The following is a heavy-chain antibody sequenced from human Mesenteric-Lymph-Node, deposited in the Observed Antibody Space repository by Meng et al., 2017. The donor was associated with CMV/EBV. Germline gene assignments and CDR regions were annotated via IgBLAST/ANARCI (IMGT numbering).Heavy chain of an antibody. CDR3: ARGSSYDILTGYFDY. J-gene: IGHJ4*02. D-gene: IGHD3-9*01. Sequence: VQLNQWGAGLLEPSEPLAVTCAVYGGSFSGYYWNWIRQSPEKGLEWIGEINHSGSTTYNPSFTSRIIISVDTSTNQISLNMSSVTAADTAVYYCARGSSYDILTGYFDYWGQGALVTVSS. CDR2: INHSGST. V-gene: IGHV4-34*01. CDR1: GGSFSGYY.